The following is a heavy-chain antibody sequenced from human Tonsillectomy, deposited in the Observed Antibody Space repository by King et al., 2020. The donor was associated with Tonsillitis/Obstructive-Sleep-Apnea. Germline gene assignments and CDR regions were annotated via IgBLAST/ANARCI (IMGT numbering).Heavy chain of an antibody. D-gene: IGHD4-11*01. J-gene: IGHJ4*02. CDR3: ATGVVTTVTTLGFSLVY. Sequence: VQLVESGAEVKKPGASVKVSCKVSGYTLTELSMHWVRQAPGKGLEWMGGFDPEDGETIYAQKFQGRVTMTEDTSTDTAYLERSSLRSEDTAVYYCATGVVTTVTTLGFSLVYWGQGTLVTVSS. CDR2: FDPEDGET. V-gene: IGHV1-24*01. CDR1: GYTLTELS.